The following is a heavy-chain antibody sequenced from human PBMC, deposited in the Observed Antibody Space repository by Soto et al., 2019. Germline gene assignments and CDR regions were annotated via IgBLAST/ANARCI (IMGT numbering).Heavy chain of an antibody. CDR2: INHSGST. J-gene: IGHJ5*02. CDR1: GGSFSGYY. Sequence: SETLSLTCAVYGGSFSGYYWTWIRQPPGTGLEWIGEINHSGSTNYNPSLKSRVTISVDTSKNQFSLKLSSVTAADTAVYYCARGLPPLRTKVRGVTQDWYDPWGQGTLVTVSS. CDR3: ARGLPPLRTKVRGVTQDWYDP. V-gene: IGHV4-34*01. D-gene: IGHD3-10*01.